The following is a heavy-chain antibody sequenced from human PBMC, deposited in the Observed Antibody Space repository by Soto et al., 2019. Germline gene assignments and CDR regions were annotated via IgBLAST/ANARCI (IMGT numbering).Heavy chain of an antibody. CDR2: IDPSDSYT. Sequence: PGESLKISCKGSGYSFTSYWISWVRQMPGKGLEWMGRIDPSDSYTNYSPSFQGHVTISADKSISTAYLQWSSLKASDTAMYYCARHQVVTKQDYYYYGMDVWGQGTRVTVSS. D-gene: IGHD2-21*02. J-gene: IGHJ6*02. V-gene: IGHV5-10-1*01. CDR3: ARHQVVTKQDYYYYGMDV. CDR1: GYSFTSYW.